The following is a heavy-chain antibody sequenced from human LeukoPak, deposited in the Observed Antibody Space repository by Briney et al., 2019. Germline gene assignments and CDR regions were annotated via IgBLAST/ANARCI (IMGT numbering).Heavy chain of an antibody. CDR2: IIPIMGIA. D-gene: IGHD3/OR15-3a*01. CDR3: ATAIYNDSGDYYFYYMDV. CDR1: GDTFNRYT. V-gene: IGHV1-69*02. J-gene: IGHJ6*03. Sequence: ASVKVSCKASGDTFNRYTFSWVRQAPGQGLEWMGRIIPIMGIANYAQKFQGRVTTIADKSTSTAYMELRGLRSDDTARYYCATAIYNDSGDYYFYYMDVWGQGTTVTVSS.